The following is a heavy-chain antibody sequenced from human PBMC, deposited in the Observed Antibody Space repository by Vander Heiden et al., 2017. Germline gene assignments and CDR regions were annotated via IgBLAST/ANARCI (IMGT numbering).Heavy chain of an antibody. CDR1: GFTFSSYG. D-gene: IGHD2-2*01. CDR2: IWYDGSNK. CDR3: ARDKGYQLLYYYYYGMDV. Sequence: QVQLVAAGGGVVQPGRSLRSSCAASGFTFSSYGMHWVRQAPGKGLEWVAVIWYDGSNKYYADSVKGRFTISRDNSKNTLYLQMNSLRAEDTAVYYCARDKGYQLLYYYYYGMDVWGQGTTVTVSS. V-gene: IGHV3-33*01. J-gene: IGHJ6*02.